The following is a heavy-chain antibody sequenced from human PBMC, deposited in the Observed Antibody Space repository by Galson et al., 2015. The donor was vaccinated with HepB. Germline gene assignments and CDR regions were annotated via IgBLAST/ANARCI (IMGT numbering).Heavy chain of an antibody. CDR1: GFTFNSYA. CDR3: AKVGITKGLAKGLFDS. J-gene: IGHJ4*02. D-gene: IGHD3-3*01. V-gene: IGHV3-23*01. CDR2: ISGSGGST. Sequence: SLRLSCAASGFTFNSYAMSWVRQAPGKGLEWVSGISGSGGSTYYAESVKGRFTISRDNSKNTLYLQMNSLGAEDTAVYYCAKVGITKGLAKGLFDSWGQGTLVTVSS.